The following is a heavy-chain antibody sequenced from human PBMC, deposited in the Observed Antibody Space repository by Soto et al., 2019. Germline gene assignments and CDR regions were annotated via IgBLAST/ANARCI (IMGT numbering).Heavy chain of an antibody. CDR2: INPRSGST. V-gene: IGHV1-46*01. Sequence: GASVKVSCKASGYTFTSFFMHWVRQAPGQGLEWMGIINPRSGSTSYAQNFQGRVTMIRDTSTSTVYMDLSSLRSEDTAVYYCAIDLTRIAATGTTSRDWFDPWGQGALVTVSS. CDR1: GYTFTSFF. CDR3: AIDLTRIAATGTTSRDWFDP. J-gene: IGHJ5*02. D-gene: IGHD6-13*01.